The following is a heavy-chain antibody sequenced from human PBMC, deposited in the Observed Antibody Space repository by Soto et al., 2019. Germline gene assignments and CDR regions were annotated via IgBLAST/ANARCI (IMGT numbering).Heavy chain of an antibody. D-gene: IGHD2-21*01. Sequence: PGGSLRLSCAASGFTFSSYWMSWVRQAPGKGLEWVANIKQDGSEKYYVDSVKGRFTISRDNAKNSLYLQMNSLRAEDTAVYYCARGTPYCGGDCYYSEYYFDYWGQGTLVTVSS. CDR3: ARGTPYCGGDCYYSEYYFDY. CDR2: IKQDGSEK. CDR1: GFTFSSYW. V-gene: IGHV3-7*01. J-gene: IGHJ4*02.